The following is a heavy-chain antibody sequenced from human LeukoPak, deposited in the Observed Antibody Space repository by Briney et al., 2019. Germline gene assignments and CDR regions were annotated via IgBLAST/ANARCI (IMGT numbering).Heavy chain of an antibody. CDR3: ASDIVATSGDF. CDR1: GFTFSDYY. J-gene: IGHJ4*02. V-gene: IGHV3-11*01. Sequence: GGSLRLSCAASGFTFSDYYMSWIRQAPGKGLEWVAYITSSGDDIYYADSVKGRFTISRDDAKNALFLRMSSLRVEDTATYYCASDIVATSGDFWGQGTLVSVSS. CDR2: ITSSGDDI. D-gene: IGHD5-12*01.